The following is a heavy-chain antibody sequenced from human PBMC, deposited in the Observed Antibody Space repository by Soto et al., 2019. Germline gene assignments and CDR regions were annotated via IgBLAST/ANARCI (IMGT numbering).Heavy chain of an antibody. J-gene: IGHJ6*02. V-gene: IGHV1-18*01. CDR3: AMVDNYVTPTPQDV. CDR1: GYTFTSYH. D-gene: IGHD3-16*01. CDR2: INPYSGNT. Sequence: ASVKVSCKASGYTFTSYHVRWVRQAPGQGLECMGIINPYSGNTTYARKVQGRLTMTTDTSTSTAYMDLGSLTSDDTAVYYCAMVDNYVTPTPQDVWGQGTTVTSP.